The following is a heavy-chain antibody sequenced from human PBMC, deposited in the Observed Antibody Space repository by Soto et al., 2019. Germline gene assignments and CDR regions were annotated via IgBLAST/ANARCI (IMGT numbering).Heavy chain of an antibody. Sequence: EVQLLESGGGLVQPGGSLRLSCAASGFSFNSYSMSWVRQAPGKGLEWVAGIIGSGDSAYYADSVKGRFTISRDNSKNTLYLQMNSLRADDTAIYYCARWSYLDYWGQGTRVTVSS. CDR1: GFSFNSYS. D-gene: IGHD3-3*01. CDR2: IIGSGDSA. V-gene: IGHV3-23*01. CDR3: ARWSYLDY. J-gene: IGHJ4*02.